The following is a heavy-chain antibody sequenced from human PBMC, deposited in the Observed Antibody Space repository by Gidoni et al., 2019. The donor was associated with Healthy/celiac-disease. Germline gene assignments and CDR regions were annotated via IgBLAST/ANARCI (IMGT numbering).Heavy chain of an antibody. Sequence: EVQLVESGGGLVKPGGSLRLSCAPSGFTFSSYSMNWVRQAPGKGLELVSSISSSSSYIYYADSVKGRFTISRDNAKNSLYLQMNSLRAEDTAVYYCARVGFRGSGNYWGQGTLVTVSS. CDR3: ARVGFRGSGNY. D-gene: IGHD6-19*01. CDR2: ISSSSSYI. V-gene: IGHV3-21*01. CDR1: GFTFSSYS. J-gene: IGHJ4*02.